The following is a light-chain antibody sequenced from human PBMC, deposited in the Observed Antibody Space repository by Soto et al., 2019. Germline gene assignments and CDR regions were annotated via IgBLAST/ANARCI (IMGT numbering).Light chain of an antibody. V-gene: IGKV3-20*01. CDR3: QRYGTSPGFFT. Sequence: ENVLTQSPGSLSLSPGERATLSCRASQSISDNYLAWYQQKPGQAPRLLIYGASTSATGIPDRFSGSGSGTDFTLSINRLEPEDFAVYYCQRYGTSPGFFTVGPGTKVDIK. J-gene: IGKJ3*01. CDR2: GAS. CDR1: QSISDNY.